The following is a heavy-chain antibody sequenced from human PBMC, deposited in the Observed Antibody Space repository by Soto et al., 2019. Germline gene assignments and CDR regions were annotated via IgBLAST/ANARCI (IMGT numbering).Heavy chain of an antibody. Sequence: EVQLLESGGGLVQPGGSLRLSCAAPGFTFSSYPMSWVPQPPGKGLEWVSGISAGGSRTYYADSVKGRFTISRDNSKNTLYLQMNSLRAEDTALYYCAKGRRGYCSGGSCYRYPFDYWGQGTLVTVSS. J-gene: IGHJ4*02. CDR2: ISAGGSRT. V-gene: IGHV3-23*01. CDR3: AKGRRGYCSGGSCYRYPFDY. CDR1: GFTFSSYP. D-gene: IGHD2-15*01.